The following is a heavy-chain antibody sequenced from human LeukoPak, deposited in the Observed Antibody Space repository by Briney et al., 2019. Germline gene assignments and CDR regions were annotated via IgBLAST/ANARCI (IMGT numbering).Heavy chain of an antibody. D-gene: IGHD3-9*01. CDR3: AKHRYYDILTGYRQPTNYFDY. CDR1: RFTFSSYA. CDR2: ISGSGGST. Sequence: GGSLRLSCAASRFTFSSYAMSWVRQAPGKGLEWVSAISGSGGSTYYADSVKGRFTISRDNSKNTLYLQMNSLRAEDTAVYYCAKHRYYDILTGYRQPTNYFDYWGQGTLVTVSS. J-gene: IGHJ4*02. V-gene: IGHV3-23*01.